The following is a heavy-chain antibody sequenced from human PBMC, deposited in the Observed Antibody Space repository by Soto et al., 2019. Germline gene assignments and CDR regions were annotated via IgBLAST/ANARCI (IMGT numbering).Heavy chain of an antibody. CDR2: IVVGSGNT. D-gene: IGHD6-19*01. CDR3: AADPSQWLSLPFDI. V-gene: IGHV1-58*02. Sequence: GASVKVSCKASGYTFTSYGISWVRQARGQRLEWIGWIVVGSGNTNYAQKFQERVTITRDMSTSSAYMELSSLRSEDTAVYYCAADPSQWLSLPFDIWGQGTMVTVSS. CDR1: GYTFTSYG. J-gene: IGHJ3*02.